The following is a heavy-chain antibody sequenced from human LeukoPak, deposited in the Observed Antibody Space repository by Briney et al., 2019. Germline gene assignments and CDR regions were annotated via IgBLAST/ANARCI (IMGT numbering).Heavy chain of an antibody. D-gene: IGHD1-26*01. V-gene: IGHV4-59*08. J-gene: IGHJ4*02. CDR2: IYYSGST. CDR1: GGTINSYY. Sequence: PSETLSLTCTVSGGTINSYYWSWIRQPPGKGLEWIGYIYYSGSTNYNPSLKSRVTISVDTSKNHFSLKLSSVTAADTAVYYCAIQTTQRQIVGAIGEFDYWGQGILVTVSS. CDR3: AIQTTQRQIVGAIGEFDY.